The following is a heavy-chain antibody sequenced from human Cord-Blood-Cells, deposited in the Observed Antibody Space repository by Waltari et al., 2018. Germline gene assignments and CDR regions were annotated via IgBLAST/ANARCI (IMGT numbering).Heavy chain of an antibody. CDR2: LYPGDSDT. CDR3: ARRFRGSGSYWYFDL. CDR1: GYSFTSYW. Sequence: EVQLVQSGAEVKKPGESLKISCKGSGYSFTSYWIGWVRQMPGKGLEWMGILYPGDSDTRYSPSFQGQVTISAGKSISTADLQWSSLKASDTAMYYCARRFRGSGSYWYFDLWGRGTLVTVSS. V-gene: IGHV5-51*01. J-gene: IGHJ2*01. D-gene: IGHD3-10*01.